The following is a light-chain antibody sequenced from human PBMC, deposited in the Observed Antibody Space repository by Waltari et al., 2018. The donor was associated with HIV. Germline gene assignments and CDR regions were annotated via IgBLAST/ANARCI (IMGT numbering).Light chain of an antibody. CDR3: SSYTSSNTFV. Sequence: QSALTQPASVSGSPGQSITISCTGTSSDVGGYNYVSWYQQHPGKAPKFMIYDVSKRPSGVSNRVSGSKSGNTASLTISGLQAEDEADYYCSSYTSSNTFVFGGGTKLTVL. V-gene: IGLV2-14*01. CDR2: DVS. J-gene: IGLJ2*01. CDR1: SSDVGGYNY.